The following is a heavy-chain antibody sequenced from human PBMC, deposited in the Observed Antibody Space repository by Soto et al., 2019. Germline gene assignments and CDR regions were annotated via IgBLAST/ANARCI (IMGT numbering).Heavy chain of an antibody. J-gene: IGHJ6*02. CDR3: ARFSGSYYYAMDV. CDR2: IYHSGST. CDR1: GGSISSSNW. D-gene: IGHD6-19*01. V-gene: IGHV4-4*02. Sequence: SETLSLTCAVSGGSISSSNWWSWVRQPPGKGLEWIGEIYHSGSTNYNPSLKSRVTISVDKSKNQFSLQLKSVTAADTALYYCARFSGSYYYAMDVWGQGSTVTVSS.